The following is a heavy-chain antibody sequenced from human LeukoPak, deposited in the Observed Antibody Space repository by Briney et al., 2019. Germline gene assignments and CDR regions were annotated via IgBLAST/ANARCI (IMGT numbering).Heavy chain of an antibody. CDR3: ARGVSYRMVVTTTDFDY. CDR1: GFTFSSYE. V-gene: IGHV3-48*03. D-gene: IGHD2-21*02. CDR2: ISSSGSTI. Sequence: GGSLRLSCAASGFTFSSYEMNWVRQAPGKGLEWVSYISSSGSTIYYADSVKGRFTISRDNAKNSLYLQMNSLRAEDTAVYYCARGVSYRMVVTTTDFDYWGQGTLVTVSS. J-gene: IGHJ4*02.